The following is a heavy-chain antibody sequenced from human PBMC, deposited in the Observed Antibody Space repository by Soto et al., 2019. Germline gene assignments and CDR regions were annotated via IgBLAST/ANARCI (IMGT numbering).Heavy chain of an antibody. CDR1: GGSFSGYY. CDR3: ARGLRSIAVAATAKGNWFDP. J-gene: IGHJ5*02. V-gene: IGHV4-34*01. CDR2: INHSGST. Sequence: SETLSLTCAVYGGSFSGYYWSWIRQPPGKGLEWIGEINHSGSTNYNPSLKSRVTISVDTSKNQFSLKLSSVTAADTAVYYCARGLRSIAVAATAKGNWFDPWGQGTLVTVSS. D-gene: IGHD6-19*01.